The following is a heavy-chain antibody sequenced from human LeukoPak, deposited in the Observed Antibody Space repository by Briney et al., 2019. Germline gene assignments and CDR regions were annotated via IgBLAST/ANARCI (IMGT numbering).Heavy chain of an antibody. CDR3: ASGDVFNY. CDR2: INQDGSVK. Sequence: GGSLRLSCAPSGFTFSSSWMSWLRQAPGKGLEWVANINQDGSVKQYVGSVKGRFTISRDNAKNSLYLQMNSLRAEDTAVYSCASGDVFNYWGQGTLVPVSS. V-gene: IGHV3-7*01. CDR1: GFTFSSSW. D-gene: IGHD4-17*01. J-gene: IGHJ4*02.